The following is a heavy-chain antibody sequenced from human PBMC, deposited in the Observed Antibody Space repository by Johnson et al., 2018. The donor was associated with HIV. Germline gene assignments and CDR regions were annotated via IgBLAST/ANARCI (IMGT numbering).Heavy chain of an antibody. CDR2: ISYDGTKT. J-gene: IGHJ3*02. CDR1: GFSVSCNY. D-gene: IGHD5-24*01. V-gene: IGHV3-30-3*01. CDR3: ARQFPLADAFDI. Sequence: QVQLVESGGGLVQRGGSLRLSCVASGFSVSCNYMSWVRQAPGKGLEWVALISYDGTKTYYTDSVKGRFTISRDNYRNTLYLQLNSLRAEDTAAYYCARQFPLADAFDIWGQGTLVTVSS.